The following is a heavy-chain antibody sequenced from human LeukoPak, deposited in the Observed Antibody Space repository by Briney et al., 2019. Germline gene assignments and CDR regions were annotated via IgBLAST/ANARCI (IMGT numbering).Heavy chain of an antibody. CDR2: IYYSGST. J-gene: IGHJ6*03. D-gene: IGHD2-2*01. CDR1: SGAISGGGFY. CDR3: ARDRRSTSWARDYYMDV. V-gene: IGHV4-30-4*08. Sequence: LTLINTVWSGAISGGGFYLGWRRLTKKKGLEWLGYIYYSGSTYYNPSLKSRVTISVDTSKNQFSLKLSSVTAADTAVYYCARDRRSTSWARDYYMDVWGKGTTVTVSS.